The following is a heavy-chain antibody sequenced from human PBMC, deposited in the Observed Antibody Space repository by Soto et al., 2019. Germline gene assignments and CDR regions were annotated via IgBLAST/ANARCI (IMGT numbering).Heavy chain of an antibody. CDR3: ARSMEGTTVTNWFDP. D-gene: IGHD4-17*01. CDR1: ADTFNSYS. V-gene: IGHV1-69*01. J-gene: IGHJ5*02. CDR2: ITPVFGTA. Sequence: QVQLVQSGAEVKKPGSSVKVPCKASADTFNSYSLSWLRQAPGQRLEWMGGITPVFGTADYAQSFEDRLTITADDSTSTVYMELSSLRSDDTAVYYCARSMEGTTVTNWFDPWGQGALVTVSS.